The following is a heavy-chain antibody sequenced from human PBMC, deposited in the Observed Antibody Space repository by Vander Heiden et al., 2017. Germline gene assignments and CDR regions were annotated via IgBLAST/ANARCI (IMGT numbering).Heavy chain of an antibody. CDR1: GFTFSSYA. Sequence: EVQLLESGGGLVQSGGSLRLSCAASGFTFSSYAMTWVRQAPGRGLEWVSGISSGGDSTYYADSVKGRFTISRDSSKNTLYLQMNSLRAEDTAVYFCAKCGGSVYWGQGTLVTVSS. CDR3: AKCGGSVY. J-gene: IGHJ4*02. D-gene: IGHD6-19*01. V-gene: IGHV3-23*01. CDR2: ISSGGDST.